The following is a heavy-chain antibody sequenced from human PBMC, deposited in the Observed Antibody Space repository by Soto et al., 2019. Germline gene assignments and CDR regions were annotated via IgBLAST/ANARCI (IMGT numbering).Heavy chain of an antibody. CDR3: ARGPSGDKVDS. Sequence: QVQLQESGPGLVKPSQTLSLTCTVSGGSISTVDYWWSWIRQSPDMGLEWIGHIYDGGRTYNNPSLESRVTMSLDTSKRQLSLTLSSVSAADTAVYYGARGPSGDKVDSWGQGTLVTVSS. D-gene: IGHD7-27*01. CDR2: IYDGGRT. V-gene: IGHV4-30-4*01. J-gene: IGHJ4*02. CDR1: GGSISTVDYW.